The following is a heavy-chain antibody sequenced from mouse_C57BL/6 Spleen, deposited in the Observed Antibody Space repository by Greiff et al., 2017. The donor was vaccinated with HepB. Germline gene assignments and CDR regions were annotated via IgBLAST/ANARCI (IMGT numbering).Heavy chain of an antibody. J-gene: IGHJ2*01. CDR1: GYTFTSYT. Sequence: QVQLQQSGAELARPGASVKMSCKASGYTFTSYTMHWVKQRPGQGLEWIGYINPSSGYTKYNQKFKDKATLTADKSSSTAYMQLSSLTSEDSAVYYCARGATVVATKVYYFDYWGQGTTLTVSS. V-gene: IGHV1-4*01. CDR3: ARGATVVATKVYYFDY. CDR2: INPSSGYT. D-gene: IGHD1-1*01.